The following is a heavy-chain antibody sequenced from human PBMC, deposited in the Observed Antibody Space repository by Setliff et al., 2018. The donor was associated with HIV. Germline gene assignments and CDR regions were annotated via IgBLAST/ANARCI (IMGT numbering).Heavy chain of an antibody. CDR3: GKDSSDWSDG. V-gene: IGHV3-33*06. D-gene: IGHD3-22*01. Sequence: GGSLRLSCAASGFTFSNYAMSWVRQAPGKGLEWVAVIWYDGSNKYYADSVKGRFTVSRDNSKNTLFLQVKSLTAEDTAIYYCGKDSSDWSDGWGQGTLVTVSS. CDR1: GFTFSNYA. J-gene: IGHJ5*02. CDR2: IWYDGSNK.